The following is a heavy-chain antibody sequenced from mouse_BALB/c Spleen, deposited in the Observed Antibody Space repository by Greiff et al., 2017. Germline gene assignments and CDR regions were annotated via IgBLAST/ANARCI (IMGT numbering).Heavy chain of an antibody. CDR2: ISDGGSYT. CDR1: GFTFSDYY. J-gene: IGHJ4*01. D-gene: IGHD2-1*01. V-gene: IGHV5-4*02. CDR3: AREDYGNPLGY. Sequence: EVKLMESGGGLVKPGGSLKLSCAASGFTFSDYYMYWVRQTPEKRLEWVATISDGGSYTYYPDSVKGRFTISRDNAKNNLYLQMSSLKSEDTAMYYCAREDYGNPLGYWGQGTSVTVSS.